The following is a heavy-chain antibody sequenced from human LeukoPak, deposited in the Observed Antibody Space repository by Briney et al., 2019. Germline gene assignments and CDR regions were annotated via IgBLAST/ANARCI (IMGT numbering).Heavy chain of an antibody. CDR3: ARKGYSYGFFNY. CDR1: GGSISSGGYY. D-gene: IGHD5-18*01. Sequence: SETLSLTCTVSGGSISSGGYYWSWIRQPPGKGLEWIGEINHSGSTNSNPSLKSRVTISVDTSKSQFSLRLSSVTAADTAVYYCARKGYSYGFFNYWGQGTLVTVSS. CDR2: INHSGST. V-gene: IGHV4-39*07. J-gene: IGHJ4*02.